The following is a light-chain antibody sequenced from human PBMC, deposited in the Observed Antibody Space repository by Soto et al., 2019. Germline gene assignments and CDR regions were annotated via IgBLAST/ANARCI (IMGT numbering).Light chain of an antibody. J-gene: IGLJ1*01. V-gene: IGLV1-44*01. Sequence: QSVLTQPPSASGTPGQRVTISCSGSSSNIGSNTVNWYQQLPGTAPKLLIYSNNQRHSGVPDRFSGSKSGTSASLAISGLQSEDEADYYCAVWDDSLNGYYVFGTGTQLTVL. CDR3: AVWDDSLNGYYV. CDR1: SSNIGSNT. CDR2: SNN.